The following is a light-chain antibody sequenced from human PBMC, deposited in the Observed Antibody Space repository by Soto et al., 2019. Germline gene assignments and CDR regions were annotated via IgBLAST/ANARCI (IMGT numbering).Light chain of an antibody. J-gene: IGKJ1*01. CDR2: ETY. V-gene: IGKV3-20*01. CDR1: QSVRNNY. Sequence: IVLTQSPDTLSLSPVERVTLSCRASQSVRNNYLAWYQQKPGQAPRLIIYETYRRATGIPDRFSGSGSGIDFTLTISRLEPEDFAVYLCQQYGGSSRTFGLGTKVEIK. CDR3: QQYGGSSRT.